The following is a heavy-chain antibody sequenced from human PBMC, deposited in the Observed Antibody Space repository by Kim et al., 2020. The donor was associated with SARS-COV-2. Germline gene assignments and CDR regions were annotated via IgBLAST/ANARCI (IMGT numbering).Heavy chain of an antibody. J-gene: IGHJ4*02. CDR1: GGSISSSAYY. CDR2: ISYSGNA. V-gene: IGHV4-39*01. D-gene: IGHD6-13*01. Sequence: SETLSLTCTVSGGSISSSAYYWGWIRQPPGKGLEWIGSISYSGNAYFNPPLKSRVTISVDTSKNQFSLKLTPVTAADSAAYYCARHVWSYANSWYHFDSWGQGTLVTVSS. CDR3: ARHVWSYANSWYHFDS.